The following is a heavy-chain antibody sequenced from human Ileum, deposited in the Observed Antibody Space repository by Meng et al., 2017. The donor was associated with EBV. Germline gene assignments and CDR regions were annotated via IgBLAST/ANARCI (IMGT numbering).Heavy chain of an antibody. CDR1: GFTFTNAW. Sequence: VELGESGGGLVKPGGSLSLSWTGSGFTFTNAWMSWVRQAPGKGLEWVGRIKSKSYGGTTDYAVPVKGRFTISRDDSKNTLFLQMDSLKTEDTAVYYCEGWRYWGQGTLVTVSS. J-gene: IGHJ4*02. CDR3: EGWRY. CDR2: IKSKSYGGTT. D-gene: IGHD2-15*01. V-gene: IGHV3-15*01.